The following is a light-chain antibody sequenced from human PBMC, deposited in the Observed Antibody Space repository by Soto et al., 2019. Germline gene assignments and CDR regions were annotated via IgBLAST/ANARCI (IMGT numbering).Light chain of an antibody. CDR3: AACDDGLSVRV. CDR2: SNN. J-gene: IGLJ3*02. Sequence: QSVLTRPPSAYGTPGQRVTISCSGSSSNIGSNTVNWYQQLPGTAPKLLIYSNNQRPSGVPDRFSGSKSGTSDSLAISGLRSEDEADYYCAACDDGLSVRVFGGGTQLTVL. CDR1: SSNIGSNT. V-gene: IGLV1-44*01.